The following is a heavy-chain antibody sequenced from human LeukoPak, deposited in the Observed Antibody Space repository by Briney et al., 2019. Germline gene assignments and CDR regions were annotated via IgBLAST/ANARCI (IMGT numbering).Heavy chain of an antibody. D-gene: IGHD3-10*01. Sequence: SETLSLTCAVYGGSFSGYYWSWIRQPPGKGLEWIGEINHSGSTNYNPSLKSRVTISVDTSKNQFSLKLSSVTDADTAVYYCASLWFGESGVDYWGQGTLVTVSS. J-gene: IGHJ4*02. CDR3: ASLWFGESGVDY. V-gene: IGHV4-34*01. CDR1: GGSFSGYY. CDR2: INHSGST.